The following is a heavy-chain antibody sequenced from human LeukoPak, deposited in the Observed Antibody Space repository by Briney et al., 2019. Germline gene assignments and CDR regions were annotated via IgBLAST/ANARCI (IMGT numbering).Heavy chain of an antibody. CDR1: GGSISSGGYY. J-gene: IGHJ5*02. Sequence: SETLSLTCTVSGGSISSGGYYWSWIRQHPGKGLEWIGYIYYSGSTYYNPSLKSRVTISVDTSKNQFSLKLSSVTAADTAVYYCARDSGSSWSNWFDPWGQGTLVTVSS. CDR3: ARDSGSSWSNWFDP. V-gene: IGHV4-31*03. D-gene: IGHD6-13*01. CDR2: IYYSGST.